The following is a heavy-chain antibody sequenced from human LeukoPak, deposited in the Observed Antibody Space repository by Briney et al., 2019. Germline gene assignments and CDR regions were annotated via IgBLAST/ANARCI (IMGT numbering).Heavy chain of an antibody. CDR1: GYTFTSYG. CDR3: ARDYRIAAAGTLGLGY. CDR2: ISAYNGNT. J-gene: IGHJ4*02. Sequence: VASVKVSCKASGYTFTSYGISWVRQAPGQGLEWMGWISAYNGNTNYAQKLQGRVTMTTDTSTSTAYMELRSLRSDDTAVYYCARDYRIAAAGTLGLGYWGQGTLVTVSS. V-gene: IGHV1-18*01. D-gene: IGHD6-13*01.